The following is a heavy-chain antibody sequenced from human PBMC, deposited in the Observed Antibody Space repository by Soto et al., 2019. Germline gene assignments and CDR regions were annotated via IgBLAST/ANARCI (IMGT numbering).Heavy chain of an antibody. V-gene: IGHV1-3*01. D-gene: IGHD6-19*01. J-gene: IGHJ4*02. CDR1: GYTFTDYI. Sequence: ASVKVSCKASGYTFTDYIIHWVRLAPRQRLEWMGWINAGNGNTKFSQKFQGRVTITKNTSASTVYMELSSLRPVDTTVYYCARNSVAAVGIFDFWGQGTLVTVSS. CDR3: ARNSVAAVGIFDF. CDR2: INAGNGNT.